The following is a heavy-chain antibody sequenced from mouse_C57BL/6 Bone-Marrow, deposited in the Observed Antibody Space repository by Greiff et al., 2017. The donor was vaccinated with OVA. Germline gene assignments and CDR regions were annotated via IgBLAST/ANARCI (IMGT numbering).Heavy chain of an antibody. CDR2: ISNLAYSI. Sequence: EVKLVESGGGLVQPGGSLKLSCAASGFTFSDYGMAWVRQAPRTGPEWVAFISNLAYSIYYADTVTGRFTISRENAKNTLYLEMSSLRSEDTAMYYCARQGDGYYPYAMDYWGQGTSVTVSS. CDR3: ARQGDGYYPYAMDY. CDR1: GFTFSDYG. D-gene: IGHD2-3*01. J-gene: IGHJ4*01. V-gene: IGHV5-15*01.